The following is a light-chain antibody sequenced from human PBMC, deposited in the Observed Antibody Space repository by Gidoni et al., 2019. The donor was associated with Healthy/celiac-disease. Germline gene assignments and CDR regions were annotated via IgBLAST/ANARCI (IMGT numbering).Light chain of an antibody. Sequence: EIVMTQSPATLSVSPRERATLSCRASQSVSSNLAWYQQKPGQAPRLLIYGASTRATGIPARFSGSGSGTEFTLTISSLQSEDFAVYYCQQYNNWPPCSFXXXTKLEIK. CDR2: GAS. V-gene: IGKV3-15*01. CDR1: QSVSSN. J-gene: IGKJ2*04. CDR3: QQYNNWPPCS.